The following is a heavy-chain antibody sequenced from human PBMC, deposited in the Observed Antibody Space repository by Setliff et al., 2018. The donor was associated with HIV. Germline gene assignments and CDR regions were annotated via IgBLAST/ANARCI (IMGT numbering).Heavy chain of an antibody. CDR3: AKDGISGGAYPPYYFDY. V-gene: IGHV3-23*01. Sequence: HPGGSLRLSCAASGFTFNTYAMSWVRQAPGKGLEWVSVISGSGASTFYADSVKGRFTIARDNSKNTLYLQRNGLRVEDTAVYYCAKDGISGGAYPPYYFDYWGHGTLVTVSS. CDR2: ISGSGAST. J-gene: IGHJ4*01. D-gene: IGHD2-15*01. CDR1: GFTFNTYA.